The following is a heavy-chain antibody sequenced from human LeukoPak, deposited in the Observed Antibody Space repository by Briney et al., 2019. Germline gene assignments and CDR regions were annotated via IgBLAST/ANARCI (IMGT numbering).Heavy chain of an antibody. J-gene: IGHJ3*02. V-gene: IGHV4-34*01. CDR3: ARFGLRWFSDAFDI. Sequence: SETLSPTCAVYGGSFSGYYWSWIRQPPGKGLEWIGEINHSGSTNYNPSLKSRVTISVDTSKNQFSLKLSSVTAADTAVYYCARFGLRWFSDAFDIWGQGTMVTVSS. CDR1: GGSFSGYY. D-gene: IGHD4-23*01. CDR2: INHSGST.